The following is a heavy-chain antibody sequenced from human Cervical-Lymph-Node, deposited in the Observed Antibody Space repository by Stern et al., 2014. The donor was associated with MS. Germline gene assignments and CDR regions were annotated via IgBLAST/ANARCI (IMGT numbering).Heavy chain of an antibody. V-gene: IGHV3-21*01. Sequence: EVQLVQSGGGLVKPGGSLRLSCAASGFTFSSYSMNWVRQAPGKGLEWVSSSSSSSSYIYYADSVKGRFTISRDNAKNSLYLQMNSLRAEDTAVYYCARDLGLYSGSYLGFEYWGQGTLVTVSS. CDR1: GFTFSSYS. CDR2: SSSSSSYI. J-gene: IGHJ4*02. CDR3: ARDLGLYSGSYLGFEY. D-gene: IGHD1-26*01.